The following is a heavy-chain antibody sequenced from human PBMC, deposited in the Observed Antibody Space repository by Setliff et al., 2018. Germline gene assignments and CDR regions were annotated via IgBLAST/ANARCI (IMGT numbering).Heavy chain of an antibody. CDR1: GFSFTSFS. Sequence: ASVKVSCKASGFSFTSFSITWVRQAPGQGLEWLGWVSTYNGDTKSAQKFRGRVTMTTDISTSTVYMELRTLRSDDTAVYYCARRPIALAGYRKGAFDIWGQGTMVTVSS. D-gene: IGHD6-19*01. CDR2: VSTYNGDT. V-gene: IGHV1-18*01. CDR3: ARRPIALAGYRKGAFDI. J-gene: IGHJ3*02.